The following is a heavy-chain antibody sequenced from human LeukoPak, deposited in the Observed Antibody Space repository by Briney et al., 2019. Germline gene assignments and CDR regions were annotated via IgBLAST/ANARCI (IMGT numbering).Heavy chain of an antibody. J-gene: IGHJ6*03. CDR2: IYTTGNT. D-gene: IGHD3-3*01. CDR1: GGSINTYY. Sequence: PSETLSLTCAVSGGSINTYYWSWIRQPPGKGLEWIGYIYTTGNTNYNPSLKGRVTISLDTSKNQFSLNLSSVTAADTAVYYCAKHDTVFGAAHFYMDVWCKGTTVTVSS. V-gene: IGHV4-4*09. CDR3: AKHDTVFGAAHFYMDV.